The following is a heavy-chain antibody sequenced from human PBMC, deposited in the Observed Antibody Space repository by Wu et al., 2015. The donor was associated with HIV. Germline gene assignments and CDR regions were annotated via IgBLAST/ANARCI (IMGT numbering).Heavy chain of an antibody. CDR3: AREGSSTWYPQDEYFQH. V-gene: IGHV1-69*05. CDR1: GVTFNKSG. J-gene: IGHJ1*01. CDR2: IIPMFGTV. Sequence: QVQLVQSGAEMKKPGSSVKVSCKASGVTFNKSGISWVRQAPGQGPEWMGEIIPMFGTVNYAHKFQGRLTVTTDESTSTAYMELSSLRSEDTAIYYCAREGSSTWYPQDEYFQHWGQGTLVIVSS. D-gene: IGHD6-13*01.